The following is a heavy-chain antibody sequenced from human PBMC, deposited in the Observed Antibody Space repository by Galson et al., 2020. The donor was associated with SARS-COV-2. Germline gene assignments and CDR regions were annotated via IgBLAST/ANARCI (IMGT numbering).Heavy chain of an antibody. CDR3: ATTTPLLVGAGWFDP. CDR1: GYTLTELS. V-gene: IGHV1-24*01. CDR2: FDPEDGET. Sequence: GESLKISCKVSGYTLTELSMHWVRQAPGKGLEWMGGFDPEDGETIYAQKFQGRVTMTEDTSTDTAYMELSSLRSEDTAVYYCATTTPLLVGAGWFDPWGQGTLVTVSS. J-gene: IGHJ5*02. D-gene: IGHD1-26*01.